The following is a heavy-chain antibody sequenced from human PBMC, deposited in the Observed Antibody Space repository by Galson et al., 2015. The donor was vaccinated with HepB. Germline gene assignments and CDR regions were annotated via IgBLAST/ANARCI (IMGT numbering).Heavy chain of an antibody. CDR1: GFIFSDYY. J-gene: IGHJ4*02. Sequence: SLRLSCAASGFIFSDYYMSWIRQAPGKGLEWISYISNSGNTIYYADSVKGRFTIFRDNARNSLYLQMKSLRADDTAVYYCAREGWLRAGYFDDWGQGTRVTVSS. CDR3: AREGWLRAGYFDD. CDR2: ISNSGNTI. D-gene: IGHD5-12*01. V-gene: IGHV3-11*01.